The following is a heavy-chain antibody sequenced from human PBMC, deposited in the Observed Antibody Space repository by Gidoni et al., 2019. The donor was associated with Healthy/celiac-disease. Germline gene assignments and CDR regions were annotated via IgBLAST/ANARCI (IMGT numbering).Heavy chain of an antibody. CDR3: ARDQVEWLVPSGLDY. V-gene: IGHV3-33*01. D-gene: IGHD6-19*01. J-gene: IGHJ4*02. Sequence: QVQLVESGGGVVQPGRSLRLSCAASGFTFSSYGMHWVRQAPGKGLEWVAVIWYDGSNKYYADSVKGRFTISRDNSKNTLYLQMNSLRAEDTAVYYCARDQVEWLVPSGLDYWGQGTLVTVSS. CDR1: GFTFSSYG. CDR2: IWYDGSNK.